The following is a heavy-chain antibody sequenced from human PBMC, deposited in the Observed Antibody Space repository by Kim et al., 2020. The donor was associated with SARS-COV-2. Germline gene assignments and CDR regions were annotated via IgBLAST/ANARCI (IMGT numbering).Heavy chain of an antibody. CDR3: AKTIPSAATGY. Sequence: TDYADSVKGRFTNTRDNSKNTLDLQMNSLRAEDTAVYYCAKTIPSAATGYWGQGTPVTVSS. CDR2: T. J-gene: IGHJ4*02. V-gene: IGHV3-23*01. D-gene: IGHD2-15*01.